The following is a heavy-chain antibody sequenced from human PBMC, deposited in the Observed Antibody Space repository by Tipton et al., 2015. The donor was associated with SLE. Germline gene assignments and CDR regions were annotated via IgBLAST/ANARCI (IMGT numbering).Heavy chain of an antibody. CDR3: ARRFLEWFGSGMDV. Sequence: TLSLTCTVYGGSFSGYYWSWIRQPPGKGLEWIGEINHSGSTNYNPSLKSRVTISVDTSKNQFSLKLSSVTAADTAVYYCARRFLEWFGSGMDVWGQGTTVTVSS. V-gene: IGHV4-34*01. J-gene: IGHJ6*02. D-gene: IGHD3-3*01. CDR2: INHSGST. CDR1: GGSFSGYY.